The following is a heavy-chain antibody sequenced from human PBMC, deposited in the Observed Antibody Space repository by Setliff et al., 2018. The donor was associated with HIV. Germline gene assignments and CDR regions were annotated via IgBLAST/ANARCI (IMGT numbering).Heavy chain of an antibody. D-gene: IGHD3-9*01. CDR2: FDPEDGET. CDR1: GYTLSELS. Sequence: ASVKVSCKVSGYTLSELSMHWVRQAPGKGLEWMGGFDPEDGETIYAEKFQGRVTMTEDTATETAYMELSSLRSEDTAVYYCATVAYHDFLTCPTPGAFDIWGQGTVVTVSS. V-gene: IGHV1-24*01. CDR3: ATVAYHDFLTCPTPGAFDI. J-gene: IGHJ3*02.